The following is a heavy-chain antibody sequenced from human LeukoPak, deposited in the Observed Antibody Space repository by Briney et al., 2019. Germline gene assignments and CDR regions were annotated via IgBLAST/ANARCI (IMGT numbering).Heavy chain of an antibody. V-gene: IGHV3-21*06. CDR3: ASRACTDGVCSFDY. J-gene: IGHJ4*03. CDR2: ISSSSSFT. Sequence: NPGGSLRLSCAASGFTFSSHSMNWVRQAPGKGLEWVSSISSSSSFTYYADSVKGRFTISRDNAKSSLYLQMNSLRAEDTAVYYCASRACTDGVCSFDYWGQGTLVTVSS. D-gene: IGHD2-8*01. CDR1: GFTFSSHS.